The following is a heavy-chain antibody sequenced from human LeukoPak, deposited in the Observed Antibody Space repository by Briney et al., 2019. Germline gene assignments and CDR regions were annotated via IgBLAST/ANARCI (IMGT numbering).Heavy chain of an antibody. D-gene: IGHD3-22*01. CDR2: ISDSGST. J-gene: IGHJ4*02. V-gene: IGHV3-23*01. Sequence: GGSLRLSCVASGFTFTSQAMSWVRQGPGKGLEWVSAISDSGSTYYADSVKGRFTISRDTSNTLYLQMNSLRADDTGVYYCAKDGYDSSGYYSDYAEDYWGQGTLVTVSS. CDR3: AKDGYDSSGYYSDYAEDY. CDR1: GFTFTSQA.